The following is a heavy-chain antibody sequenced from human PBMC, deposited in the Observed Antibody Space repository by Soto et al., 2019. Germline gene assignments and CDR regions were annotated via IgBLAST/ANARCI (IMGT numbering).Heavy chain of an antibody. J-gene: IGHJ4*02. Sequence: GSLRLSCTASGIIFSSFAMSWVRQAPGQGLEWMGWINPNSGGTNYAQKFQGWVTMTRDTSISTAYMELSRLRSDDTAVYYCARASKQKVIDYWGQGTLVTVSS. D-gene: IGHD4-4*01. CDR1: GIIFSSFA. V-gene: IGHV1-2*04. CDR3: ARASKQKVIDY. CDR2: INPNSGGT.